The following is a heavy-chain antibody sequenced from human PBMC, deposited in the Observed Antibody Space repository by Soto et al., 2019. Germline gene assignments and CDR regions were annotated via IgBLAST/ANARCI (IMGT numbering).Heavy chain of an antibody. D-gene: IGHD3-16*01. J-gene: IGHJ4*02. CDR1: GGSISGFH. CDR2: IHSSGSS. Sequence: QVHLQESGPGLVKPSETLSLTCTVSGGSISGFHWSWIRQPPGKGLEWFGHIHSSGSSNYNPSLESRVTMSVDTSKNQFYLKLSSVTAADTAVYYCARYMRDAGTFYFDYWGQGTLVTASS. V-gene: IGHV4-59*01. CDR3: ARYMRDAGTFYFDY.